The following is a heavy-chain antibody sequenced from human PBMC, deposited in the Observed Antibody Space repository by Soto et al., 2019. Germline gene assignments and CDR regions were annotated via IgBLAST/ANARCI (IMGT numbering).Heavy chain of an antibody. Sequence: QVQLVQSGAEMKRPGSSVKVSCQASGSTLSSYTVSWVRQAPGQGLEWMGRIIPVLGVTNYAQKFKGRVTITADKSKTTAYMELSSLRSGDTAVYYCARRRYCGADCYSKYYYGMDVWGQGTTVTVSS. V-gene: IGHV1-69*02. CDR2: IIPVLGVT. CDR1: GSTLSSYT. D-gene: IGHD2-21*02. J-gene: IGHJ6*02. CDR3: ARRRYCGADCYSKYYYGMDV.